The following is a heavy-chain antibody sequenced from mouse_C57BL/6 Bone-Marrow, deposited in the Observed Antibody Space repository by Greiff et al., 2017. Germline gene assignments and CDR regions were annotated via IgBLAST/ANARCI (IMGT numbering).Heavy chain of an antibody. CDR3: ATYLNYYSGSSYEDYAMDY. D-gene: IGHD1-1*01. Sequence: VQLQQSGAELVRPGASVKLSCTASGFNINDYYMHWVKQRPEQGLEWIGRIDPEDGDTEYASKFQGKATLTVDTSSNTAYLQLSSLTSDDSAVYYCATYLNYYSGSSYEDYAMDYWGQGTSVTVSS. V-gene: IGHV14-1*01. CDR2: IDPEDGDT. J-gene: IGHJ4*01. CDR1: GFNINDYY.